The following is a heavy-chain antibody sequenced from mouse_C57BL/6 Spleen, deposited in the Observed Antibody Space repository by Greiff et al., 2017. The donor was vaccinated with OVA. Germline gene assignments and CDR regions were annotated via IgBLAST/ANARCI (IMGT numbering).Heavy chain of an antibody. Sequence: VKLMESGAELARPGASVKMSCKASGYTFTSYTMHWVKQRPGQGLEWIGYINPSSGYTKYNQKFKDKATLTADKSSSTAYMQLSSLTSEDSAVYYCAREDSGAMDYWGQGTSVTVSS. D-gene: IGHD3-1*01. CDR1: GYTFTSYT. CDR3: AREDSGAMDY. V-gene: IGHV1-4*01. CDR2: INPSSGYT. J-gene: IGHJ4*01.